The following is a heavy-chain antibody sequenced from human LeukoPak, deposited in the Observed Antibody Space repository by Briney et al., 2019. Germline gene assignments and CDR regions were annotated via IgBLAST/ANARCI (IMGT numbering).Heavy chain of an antibody. CDR3: ARDGIDYYDSRGYPAY. Sequence: GRSLRLSCAASGFTFSSYGMHWVRQAPGKGLEWVAVIWYDGSNKYYADSVKGRFTISRDNSKNTLYLRMNSLRAEDTAVYYCARDGIDYYDSRGYPAYWGQGTLVTVSS. D-gene: IGHD3-22*01. V-gene: IGHV3-33*01. CDR2: IWYDGSNK. J-gene: IGHJ4*02. CDR1: GFTFSSYG.